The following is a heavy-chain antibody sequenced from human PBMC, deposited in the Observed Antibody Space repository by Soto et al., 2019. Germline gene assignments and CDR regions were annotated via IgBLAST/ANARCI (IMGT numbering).Heavy chain of an antibody. CDR2: IIPIFGTA. CDR1: GCTFSSYA. J-gene: IGHJ6*04. Sequence: SVKVSCKASGCTFSSYAISWVRQAAGQGLEWMGGIIPIFGTANYAQKFQGRVTITADESTSTAYMELSSLRSEDTAVYYCARLGDIVVVPSERVMAVWGKGTTVTVS. V-gene: IGHV1-69*13. CDR3: ARLGDIVVVPSERVMAV. D-gene: IGHD2-2*01.